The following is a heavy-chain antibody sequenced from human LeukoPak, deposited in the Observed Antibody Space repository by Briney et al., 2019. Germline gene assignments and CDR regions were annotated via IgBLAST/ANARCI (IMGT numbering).Heavy chain of an antibody. CDR2: IVVGSGNT. CDR3: AAGNYYHCSGYHH. D-gene: IGHD3-22*01. J-gene: IGHJ5*02. V-gene: IGHV1-58*01. Sequence: SVKVSCTASGFTLTKSAVEWGRQARGQRLEWIGWIVVGSGNTNYAQKFQERVTITRDMPTSTAYMELSSLRSEDTAVYYCAAGNYYHCSGYHHWGRGPLVTVPS. CDR1: GFTLTKSA.